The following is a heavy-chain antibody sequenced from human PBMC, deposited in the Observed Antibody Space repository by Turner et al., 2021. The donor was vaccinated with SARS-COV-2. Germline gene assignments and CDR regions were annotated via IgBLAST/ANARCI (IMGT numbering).Heavy chain of an antibody. CDR2: FAYSGST. J-gene: IGHJ4*02. Sequence: QVPLQESGPGLVKPSETLSLSCTVSGVSITSNNFFWGWIRQSPGKGLEWMGTFAYSGSTFYHPSFKGRVTMSADPSKRQFFLRLTSVTAADTAVYYCARLYHHDTSGVDFWGQGTQVTVSS. CDR1: GVSITSNNFF. CDR3: ARLYHHDTSGVDF. V-gene: IGHV4-39*01. D-gene: IGHD3-22*01.